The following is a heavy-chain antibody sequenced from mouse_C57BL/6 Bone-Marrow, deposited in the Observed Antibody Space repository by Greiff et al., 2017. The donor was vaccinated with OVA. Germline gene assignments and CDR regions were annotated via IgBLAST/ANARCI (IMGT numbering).Heavy chain of an antibody. V-gene: IGHV1-55*01. CDR2: IYPGSGST. CDR1: GYTFTSYW. Sequence: QVQLQQPGAELVKPGASVKMSCKASGYTFTSYWITWVKQRPGQGLEWIGDIYPGSGSTNYNEKFKSKATLTVDTSSSTAYMQLSSLTSEDSAVYYCARGPHYGSSVYWYFDVWGTGTTVTVSS. CDR3: ARGPHYGSSVYWYFDV. D-gene: IGHD1-1*01. J-gene: IGHJ1*03.